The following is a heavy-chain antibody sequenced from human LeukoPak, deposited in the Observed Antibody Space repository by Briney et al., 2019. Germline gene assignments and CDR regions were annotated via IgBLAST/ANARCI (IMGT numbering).Heavy chain of an antibody. J-gene: IGHJ4*02. CDR2: ISSSSSTI. CDR3: ARLPAYCSSTSCYYDY. CDR1: GFTFSSYS. Sequence: GGSLRLSCAASGFTFSSYSMNWVRQAPGKGLEWVSYISSSSSTIYYADSVKGRFTISRDNAKNSLYLQMNSLRAEDTAVYYCARLPAYCSSTSCYYDYWGQGTLVTVSS. V-gene: IGHV3-48*01. D-gene: IGHD2-2*01.